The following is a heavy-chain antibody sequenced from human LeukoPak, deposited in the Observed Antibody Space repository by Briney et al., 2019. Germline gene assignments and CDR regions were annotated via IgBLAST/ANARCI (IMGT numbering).Heavy chain of an antibody. Sequence: GESLTISCKGSGYSFTSYWIGWVRQMPGKGLEWMGIIYPGDSDTRYSPSFQGQVTISADKSISTAYLQWSSLKASDTAMYYCARGFYGGYYYYYYMDVWGKGTTVTVSS. J-gene: IGHJ6*03. V-gene: IGHV5-51*01. CDR3: ARGFYGGYYYYYYMDV. CDR2: IYPGDSDT. CDR1: GYSFTSYW. D-gene: IGHD4/OR15-4a*01.